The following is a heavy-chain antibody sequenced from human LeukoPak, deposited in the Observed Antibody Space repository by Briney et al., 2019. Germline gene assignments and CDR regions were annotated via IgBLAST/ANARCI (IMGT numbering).Heavy chain of an antibody. V-gene: IGHV4-34*01. Sequence: GSLRLSCAASGFTFSSYAMSWIRQPPGKGLEWIGEINHSGSTNYNPSLKSRVTISVDTSKNQFSLKLSSVTAADTAVYYCARSGSWYAFDIWGQGTMVTVSS. CDR1: GFTFSSYA. D-gene: IGHD6-13*01. CDR3: ARSGSWYAFDI. CDR2: INHSGST. J-gene: IGHJ3*02.